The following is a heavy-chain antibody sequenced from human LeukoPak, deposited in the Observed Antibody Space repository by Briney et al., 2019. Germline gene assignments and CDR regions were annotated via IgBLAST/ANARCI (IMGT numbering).Heavy chain of an antibody. CDR1: GYSISSGYY. CDR3: ARIPSIAAAGNSELDY. Sequence: SETLSLTRTVSGYSISSGYYWGWIRQPPGKGLEWIGSIYHSGSTYYNPSLKSRVTISVDTSKNQFSLKLSSVTAADTAVYYCARIPSIAAAGNSELDYWGQGTLVTVSS. J-gene: IGHJ4*02. D-gene: IGHD6-13*01. V-gene: IGHV4-38-2*02. CDR2: IYHSGST.